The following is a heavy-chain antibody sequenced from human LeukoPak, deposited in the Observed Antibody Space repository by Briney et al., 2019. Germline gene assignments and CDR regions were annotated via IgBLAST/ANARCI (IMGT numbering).Heavy chain of an antibody. CDR1: GFTFSTYA. CDR2: IFNSGTST. J-gene: IGHJ4*02. Sequence: PGGSLRLSCAGSGFTFSTYAMTWVRQAPGKGLEWVSVIFNSGTSTYYADSVKGRFTISRDNSKNTLHLQMSSLRAEDTAVYYCAKDMYGDFGGVDYWGQGTLVTVSS. CDR3: AKDMYGDFGGVDY. D-gene: IGHD4-17*01. V-gene: IGHV3-23*01.